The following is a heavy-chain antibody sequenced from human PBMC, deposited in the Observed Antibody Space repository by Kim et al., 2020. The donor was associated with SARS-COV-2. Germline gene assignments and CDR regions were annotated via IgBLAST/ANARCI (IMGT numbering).Heavy chain of an antibody. J-gene: IGHJ6*02. CDR1: GYSFTSYW. Sequence: GESLKISCQGSGYSFTSYWISWVRQMPGKGLEWMGRIDPSDSYTNYSPSFQGHVTISADKSISTAYLQWSSLKASDTAMYYCARQGSSSPYYYYGMDVWGQGTTVTVSS. V-gene: IGHV5-10-1*01. D-gene: IGHD6-6*01. CDR2: IDPSDSYT. CDR3: ARQGSSSPYYYYGMDV.